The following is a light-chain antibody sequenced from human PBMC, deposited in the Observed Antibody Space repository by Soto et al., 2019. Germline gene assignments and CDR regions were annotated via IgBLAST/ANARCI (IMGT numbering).Light chain of an antibody. CDR2: DVT. V-gene: IGLV2-14*01. CDR1: SSDIGDYDY. CDR3: CSYTDIALDVV. Sequence: QSVLTQPASVFGSPGQSITISFTGTSSDIGDYDYVSWYQHLPGKAPKLLIFDVTHRPSGASDRFSGSKSGNTASLTISGVRPEDESDYYCCSYTDIALDVVFGGGTKLNFL. J-gene: IGLJ2*01.